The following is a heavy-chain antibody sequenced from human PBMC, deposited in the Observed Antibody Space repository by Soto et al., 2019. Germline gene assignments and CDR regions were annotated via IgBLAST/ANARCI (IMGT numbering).Heavy chain of an antibody. CDR1: GFTFSGSA. V-gene: IGHV3-73*01. J-gene: IGHJ4*01. D-gene: IGHD3-10*01. CDR2: IRSKANSYAT. Sequence: GGSLRLSCAASGFTFSGSAMHWVRQASGKGLEWVGRIRSKANSYATAYAASVKGRFTISRDDSKNTAYLQMNSLKTEDTAVYYCTRDRYSSSGYFDYWGHGTLVTVSS. CDR3: TRDRYSSSGYFDY.